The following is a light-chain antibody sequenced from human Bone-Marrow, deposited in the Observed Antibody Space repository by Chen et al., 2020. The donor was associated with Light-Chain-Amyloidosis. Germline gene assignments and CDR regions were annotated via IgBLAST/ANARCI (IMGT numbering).Light chain of an antibody. CDR3: QQYGTSPLT. J-gene: IGKJ4*01. CDR2: GSS. Sequence: EIVLTQSPGTMSLSPGEGANLSCRGSQTISSNYLTWYQQKFGQAPRLLIYGSSSRATGIPDRFTGSGSGTDFTLSINRLEPEDVAMYYCQQYGTSPLTFGGGTKVEIK. CDR1: QTISSNY. V-gene: IGKV3-20*01.